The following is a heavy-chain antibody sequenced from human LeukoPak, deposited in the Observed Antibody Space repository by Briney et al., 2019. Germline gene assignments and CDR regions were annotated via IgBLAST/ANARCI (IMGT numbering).Heavy chain of an antibody. Sequence: SETLSPTCTVSGGSISSGGYYWSWIRQHPGKGLEWIGYIYYSGSTYYNPSLKSRVTISVDTSKNQFSLKLSSVTAADTAVYYCARILIVVVPAATGGFDPWGQGTPVTVSS. D-gene: IGHD2-2*01. CDR3: ARILIVVVPAATGGFDP. CDR2: IYYSGST. V-gene: IGHV4-31*03. J-gene: IGHJ5*02. CDR1: GGSISSGGYY.